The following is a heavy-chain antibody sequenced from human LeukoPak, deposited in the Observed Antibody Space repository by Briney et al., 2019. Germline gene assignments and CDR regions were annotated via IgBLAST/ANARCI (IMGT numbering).Heavy chain of an antibody. CDR3: VRQRGASGTINHFDP. CDR1: GYSFTTYW. CDR2: IYPDDSDT. V-gene: IGHV5-51*01. J-gene: IGHJ5*02. Sequence: GESLKISCKTSGYSFTTYWIGWVRQMPGTGLEWVGAIYPDDSDTRYSPSFQGQVVISADRSIRTAYLQWNTLKTSDTAMYYCVRQRGASGTINHFDPWGQGTWSPSPQ. D-gene: IGHD3-10*01.